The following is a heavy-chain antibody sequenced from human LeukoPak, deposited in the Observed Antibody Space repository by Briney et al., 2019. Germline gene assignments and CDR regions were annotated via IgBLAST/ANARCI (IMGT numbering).Heavy chain of an antibody. CDR1: GGSISSSSYY. CDR3: ARDALIAAAGQYYFDY. J-gene: IGHJ4*02. Sequence: KASETLSLTCTVSGGSISSSSYYWGWIRQPPGKGLEWIGSIYYSGSTYYNPSLKSRVTISVDTSKNQFSLKLSSVTAADTAVYYCARDALIAAAGQYYFDYWGQGTLVTVSS. CDR2: IYYSGST. V-gene: IGHV4-39*02. D-gene: IGHD6-13*01.